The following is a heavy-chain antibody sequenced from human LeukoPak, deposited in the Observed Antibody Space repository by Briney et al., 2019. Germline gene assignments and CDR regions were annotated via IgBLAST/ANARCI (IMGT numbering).Heavy chain of an antibody. Sequence: PSETLSLTCAVYGGSFSGYYWSWIRQPPGKGLEWIGEINHSGSTNYNPSLKSRVTISVDTSKNQFSLKLSSVTAADTAVYYCASGGVAGTKSTPGRFTFQSRWFDPWGQGTLVTVSS. J-gene: IGHJ5*02. CDR1: GGSFSGYY. CDR2: INHSGST. V-gene: IGHV4-34*01. CDR3: ASGGVAGTKSTPGRFTFQSRWFDP. D-gene: IGHD6-19*01.